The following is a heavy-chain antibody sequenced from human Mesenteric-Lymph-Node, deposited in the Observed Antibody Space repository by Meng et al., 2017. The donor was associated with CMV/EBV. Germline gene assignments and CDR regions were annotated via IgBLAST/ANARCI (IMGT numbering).Heavy chain of an antibody. CDR3: ASRNTLRSFDY. V-gene: IGHV4-4*02. Sequence: CAVSGGSISSRSWWSWVRQPPGEGLEWIGEIYHSEGANYNPSLKSRVTISVDKSKNQFSLKLSSVTAADTAVYYCASRNTLRSFDYWGQGTLVTVSS. D-gene: IGHD4-11*01. J-gene: IGHJ4*02. CDR2: IYHSEGA. CDR1: GGSISSRSW.